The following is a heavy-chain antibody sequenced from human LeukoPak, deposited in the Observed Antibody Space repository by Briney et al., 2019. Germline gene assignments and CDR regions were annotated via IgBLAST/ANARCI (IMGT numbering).Heavy chain of an antibody. CDR2: ISSSSSYI. D-gene: IGHD3-3*01. CDR1: GFTFSSYS. V-gene: IGHV3-21*01. J-gene: IGHJ4*02. CDR3: ARSITIFGVVISHYYFDY. Sequence: PGGSLRLSCAASGFTFSSYSMNWVRQAPGKGLEWVSSISSSSSYIYYADSVKGRFTTSRDNAKNSLYLQMNSLRAEDTAVYYCARSITIFGVVISHYYFDYWGQGTLVTVSS.